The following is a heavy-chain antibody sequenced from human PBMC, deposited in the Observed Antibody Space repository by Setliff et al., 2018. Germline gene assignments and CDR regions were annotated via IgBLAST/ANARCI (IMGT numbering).Heavy chain of an antibody. V-gene: IGHV4-4*08. Sequence: PSETLSLTCSVSGGSVSNGYWSWIRQSPGKGLEWIGHIYTSGSTNYNPSLKSRATISVDTPNNQFFLKLSSVNAADTAVYYCARTSYELCGYYGNRCNHHMDVWGKGSPVTVS. CDR2: IYTSGST. CDR3: ARTSYELCGYYGNRCNHHMDV. D-gene: IGHD3-3*01. J-gene: IGHJ6*03. CDR1: GGSVSNGY.